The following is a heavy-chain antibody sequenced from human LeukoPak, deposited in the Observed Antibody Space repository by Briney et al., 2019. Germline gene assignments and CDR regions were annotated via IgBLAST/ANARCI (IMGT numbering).Heavy chain of an antibody. D-gene: IGHD2-2*01. V-gene: IGHV4-61*02. CDR1: GGSISSGSYY. Sequence: SQTLSLTCTVSGGSISSGSYYWSWIRQPAGKGLEWIGRIYTSGSTNYNPSLKSRVTISVDTSKNQFSLKLSSVTAADTAVYYCARGLVPAAISIWLDPWGQGTLVTVSS. CDR3: ARGLVPAAISIWLDP. J-gene: IGHJ5*02. CDR2: IYTSGST.